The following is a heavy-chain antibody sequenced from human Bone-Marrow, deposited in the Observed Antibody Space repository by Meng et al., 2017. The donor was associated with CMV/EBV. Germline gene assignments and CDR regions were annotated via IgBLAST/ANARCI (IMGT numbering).Heavy chain of an antibody. D-gene: IGHD4-11*01. CDR3: ARGYDYSCFDY. V-gene: IGHV3-48*04. Sequence: GGSLRLSCAASGFTFSSYSMNWVRQAPGKGLEWVSYISSSSSTIYYADSVKGRFTIPRDNAKNSLYLQMNSQRAEDTAVYYCARGYDYSCFDYWGQGTLVTVSS. J-gene: IGHJ4*02. CDR2: ISSSSSTI. CDR1: GFTFSSYS.